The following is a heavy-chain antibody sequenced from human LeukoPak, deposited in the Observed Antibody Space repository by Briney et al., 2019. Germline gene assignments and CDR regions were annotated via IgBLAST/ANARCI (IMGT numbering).Heavy chain of an antibody. J-gene: IGHJ4*02. CDR3: ARCGAAVTTHFSH. V-gene: IGHV1-18*01. CDR1: GYSFSIYG. Sequence: ASVKVSCKASGYSFSIYGMPWARQAPGQGLEYLGWISASDGATNYAQKVQDRVTMTTDTSTSTAYLELRRLRSEDTAVYYCARCGAAVTTHFSHWGQGTLATVSS. D-gene: IGHD4-17*01. CDR2: ISASDGAT.